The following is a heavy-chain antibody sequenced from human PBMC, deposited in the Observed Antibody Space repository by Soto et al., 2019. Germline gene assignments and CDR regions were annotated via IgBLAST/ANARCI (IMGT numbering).Heavy chain of an antibody. V-gene: IGHV3-30*18. CDR1: GFTFSSYG. Sequence: GGSLRLSCAASGFTFSSYGMHWVRQAPGKGLEWVAVISYDGSTKYYADSVKGRFTISRDNSKNTLYLQMNSLRAEDTAVYYCAKDLEYSSGWYARYYYYGMDVWGQGTTVTVSS. CDR3: AKDLEYSSGWYARYYYYGMDV. D-gene: IGHD6-19*01. CDR2: ISYDGSTK. J-gene: IGHJ6*02.